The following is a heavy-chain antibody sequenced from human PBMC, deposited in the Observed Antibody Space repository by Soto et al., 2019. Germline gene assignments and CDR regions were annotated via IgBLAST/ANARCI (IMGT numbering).Heavy chain of an antibody. D-gene: IGHD3-22*01. CDR1: GFTFSDYY. CDR2: ISSSGSTI. CDR3: ARSPPGGYHYYYGLDV. Sequence: QVQLVESGGGLVKPGGSLRLSCAASGFTFSDYYMSWIRQAPGKGLEWVSYISSSGSTIYYADSVKGRFTISRENAKXPLYLQMNSLRAGDTAVYYCARSPPGGYHYYYGLDVWGQGTTVTVSS. V-gene: IGHV3-11*04. J-gene: IGHJ6*02.